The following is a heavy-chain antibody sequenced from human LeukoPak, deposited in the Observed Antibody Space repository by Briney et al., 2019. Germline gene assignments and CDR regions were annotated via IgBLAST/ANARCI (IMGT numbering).Heavy chain of an antibody. CDR2: IIPIFGTA. Sequence: SSVKVSCKASGGTFSSYAISWVRQAPGQGLEWMGGIIPIFGTANYAQKFQGRVTITTDESTSTAYMELSSLRSEDTAVYYCASSEDTVVVPAAIDYYYYYMDVWGKGTTVTVSS. CDR1: GGTFSSYA. V-gene: IGHV1-69*05. D-gene: IGHD2-2*01. J-gene: IGHJ6*03. CDR3: ASSEDTVVVPAAIDYYYYYMDV.